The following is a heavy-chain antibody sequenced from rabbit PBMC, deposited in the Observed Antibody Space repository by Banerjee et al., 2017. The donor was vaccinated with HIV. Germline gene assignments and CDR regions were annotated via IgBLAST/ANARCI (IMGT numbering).Heavy chain of an antibody. J-gene: IGHJ4*01. CDR1: GIDFSSYYY. V-gene: IGHV1S40*01. D-gene: IGHD1-1*01. CDR2: IDTGGSA. CDR3: ARSSASSITYYEL. Sequence: QSLEESGGDLVKPGASLTLTCTASGIDFSSYYYMCWVRQAPGKGLEWIACIDTGGSAYYASWVNGRFTISKTSSTTVTLQMTSLTAADTATYFCARSSASSITYYELWGPGTLVTVS.